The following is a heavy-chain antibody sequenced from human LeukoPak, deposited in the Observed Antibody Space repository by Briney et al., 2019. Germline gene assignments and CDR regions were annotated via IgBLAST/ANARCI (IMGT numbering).Heavy chain of an antibody. J-gene: IGHJ5*02. CDR3: AKCGFGYQLPPFDP. CDR2: ISGSGGST. D-gene: IGHD2-2*01. Sequence: GGSLRLSCAASGFTFSSYAMSWVRQAPGKGLEWVSAISGSGGSTYYADSVKGRFTFSRDNSKNTLYLQMNSLRAEDTAVYYCAKCGFGYQLPPFDPWGQGTLVTVSS. CDR1: GFTFSSYA. V-gene: IGHV3-23*01.